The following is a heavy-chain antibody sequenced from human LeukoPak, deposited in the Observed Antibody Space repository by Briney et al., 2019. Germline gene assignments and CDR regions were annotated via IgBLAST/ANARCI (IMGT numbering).Heavy chain of an antibody. CDR3: AKSPALVVVPAAWFDP. D-gene: IGHD2-2*01. J-gene: IGHJ5*02. CDR1: GFTFSSYA. V-gene: IGHV3-23*01. CDR2: ISGSGSST. Sequence: GGSLRLSCAASGFTFSSYAMSWVRQAPGKGLEWVSAISGSGSSTYYADSVKGRFTISRDNSKNTLYLQMNSLRAEDTAVYYCAKSPALVVVPAAWFDPWGQGTLVTVSS.